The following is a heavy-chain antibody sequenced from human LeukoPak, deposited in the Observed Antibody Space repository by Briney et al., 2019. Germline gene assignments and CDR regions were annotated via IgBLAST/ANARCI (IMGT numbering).Heavy chain of an antibody. D-gene: IGHD6-6*01. CDR1: GGSFSAYY. Sequence: PSETLSLTCAVYGGSFSAYYWSWIRQPPGKGLEWIGEINHSGSTNYNPSLKSRVTISVDTSKNQFSLKLSSVTAADTAVNYCARGSLRARAFDIWGQGTMVTVSS. CDR3: ARGSLRARAFDI. CDR2: INHSGST. V-gene: IGHV4-34*01. J-gene: IGHJ3*02.